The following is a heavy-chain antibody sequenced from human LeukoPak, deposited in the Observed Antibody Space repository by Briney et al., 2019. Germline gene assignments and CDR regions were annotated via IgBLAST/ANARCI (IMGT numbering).Heavy chain of an antibody. J-gene: IGHJ3*02. V-gene: IGHV1-18*01. Sequence: GASVKVSCKASGYTLTSYGISWVRQAPGQGLDWMGWISVNNGNTNYAQILQGRVTMTTDTSTSTTYMELRSLRSDDTAVYYCVRDLLSGDWTWDIWGQGTVVTVSS. CDR1: GYTLTSYG. D-gene: IGHD2-21*02. CDR3: VRDLLSGDWTWDI. CDR2: ISVNNGNT.